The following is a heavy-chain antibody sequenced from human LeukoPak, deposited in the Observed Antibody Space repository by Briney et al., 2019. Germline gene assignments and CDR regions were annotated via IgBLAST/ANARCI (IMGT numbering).Heavy chain of an antibody. CDR2: INPNSGGT. J-gene: IGHJ4*02. Sequence: GASVKVSCKASGYTFTCYYMHWVGQAPGQGREWMGWINPNSGGTNYAQKFQGRVTMTRDTSISTAYMELSRLRSDDTAVYYCARVPPPPNYDFWSGSLLYYFDYWGQGTLVTVSS. CDR3: ARVPPPPNYDFWSGSLLYYFDY. CDR1: GYTFTCYY. V-gene: IGHV1-2*02. D-gene: IGHD3-3*01.